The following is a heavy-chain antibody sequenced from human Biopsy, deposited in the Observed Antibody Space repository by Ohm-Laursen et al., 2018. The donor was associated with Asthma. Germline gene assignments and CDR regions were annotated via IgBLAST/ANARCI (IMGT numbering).Heavy chain of an antibody. Sequence: GSSVKASCKTSGYTFNSAGITLVRQAPGQGLEWMGWISVYNGNTKVAQKLQDRVTMITDTSTSTAYMELRSLRSDDTAVYFCARAVDYSHYYGIDVWGQGTTVTVS. CDR1: GYTFNSAG. CDR2: ISVYNGNT. J-gene: IGHJ6*02. V-gene: IGHV1-18*01. CDR3: ARAVDYSHYYGIDV. D-gene: IGHD3-10*01.